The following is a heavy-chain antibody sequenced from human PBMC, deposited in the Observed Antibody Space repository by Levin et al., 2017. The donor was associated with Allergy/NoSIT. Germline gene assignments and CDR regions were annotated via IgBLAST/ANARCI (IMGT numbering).Heavy chain of an antibody. Sequence: GASVKVSCAASGFTFDDHYMAWVRQAPGKGLEWVSNINWNGGTRGYADSVKGRFTIYRDNGKKSLYLQMNSLRAEDTALYYCARGYCSSTSCYAGFDSWGQGTLVTVSS. CDR3: ARGYCSSTSCYAGFDS. D-gene: IGHD2-2*01. CDR2: INWNGGTR. V-gene: IGHV3-20*04. CDR1: GFTFDDHY. J-gene: IGHJ5*01.